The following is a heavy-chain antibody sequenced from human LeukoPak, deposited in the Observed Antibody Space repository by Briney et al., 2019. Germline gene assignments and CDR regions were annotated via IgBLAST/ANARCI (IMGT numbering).Heavy chain of an antibody. CDR2: ISYFGVYT. Sequence: GGSLRLSCAPSGFTFGTYGMSWVRQAPGKGLEWVADISYFGVYTNYPDSVKGRFTISRDNSKNMLYLQMNSLRAEDTALYYCARKGSGALDTWGQGTVVTVSS. J-gene: IGHJ3*02. V-gene: IGHV3-23*01. CDR1: GFTFGTYG. CDR3: ARKGSGALDT. D-gene: IGHD1-26*01.